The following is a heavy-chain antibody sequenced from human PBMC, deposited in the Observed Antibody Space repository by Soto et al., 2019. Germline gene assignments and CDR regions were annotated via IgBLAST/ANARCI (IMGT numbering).Heavy chain of an antibody. V-gene: IGHV1-69*02. CDR2: IFPLTDIP. CDR3: ARGPLVVLNYFES. Sequence: QVQLVQSGTEVKKPGSSVKVSCNASGGTFRNYPINWVRQAPGQGLEWMGSIFPLTDIPDYAQNFQARLTISADKCTSTPYMELSSLTSDDTAMYFCARGPLVVLNYFESWGQGTLVTVSS. CDR1: GGTFRNYP. J-gene: IGHJ4*02.